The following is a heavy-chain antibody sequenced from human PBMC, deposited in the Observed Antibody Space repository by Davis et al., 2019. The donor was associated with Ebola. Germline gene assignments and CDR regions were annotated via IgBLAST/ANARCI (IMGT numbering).Heavy chain of an antibody. Sequence: SETLSLTCTVSGYSISSGYYWGWIRQPPGKGLEWIGSIYHSGSTYYNPSLKSRVTISVDTSKNQFSLKLSSVTAADTAVYYCAREISYCSSTSCYIRDYWYFDLWGRGTLVTVSS. CDR2: IYHSGST. V-gene: IGHV4-38-2*02. CDR3: AREISYCSSTSCYIRDYWYFDL. D-gene: IGHD2-2*01. J-gene: IGHJ2*01. CDR1: GYSISSGYY.